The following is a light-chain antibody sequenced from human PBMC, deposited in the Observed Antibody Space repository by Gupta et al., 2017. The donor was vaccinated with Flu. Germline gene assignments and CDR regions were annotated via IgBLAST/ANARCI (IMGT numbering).Light chain of an antibody. Sequence: DIQMTQSPSSVSASVGDRVTITCRASQGVGRWLAWYQQKPGKAPKLLIYAASSLQCGVPSRFSGSGSETDFTLTITSLQPEDFATYYCLQSNNFPITFGQGTRLEIK. J-gene: IGKJ5*01. CDR3: LQSNNFPIT. V-gene: IGKV1D-12*01. CDR2: AAS. CDR1: QGVGRW.